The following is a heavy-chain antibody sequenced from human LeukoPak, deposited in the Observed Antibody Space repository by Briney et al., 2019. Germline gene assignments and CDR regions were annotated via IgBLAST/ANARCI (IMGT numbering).Heavy chain of an antibody. J-gene: IGHJ3*02. V-gene: IGHV4-34*01. Sequence: SETLSLTCAVYGGPFSGYYWSWIRQPPGKGLEWIGEINESGSSNYNPSLKSRITMSVDPSENQISLKLSSLTAADTAVYYCARGGRITLFGVVIMRAFDIWGQGTMVTVSS. D-gene: IGHD3-3*01. CDR3: ARGGRITLFGVVIMRAFDI. CDR2: INESGSS. CDR1: GGPFSGYY.